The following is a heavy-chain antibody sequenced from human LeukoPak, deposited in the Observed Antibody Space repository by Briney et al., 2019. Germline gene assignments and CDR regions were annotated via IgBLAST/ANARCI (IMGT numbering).Heavy chain of an antibody. D-gene: IGHD3-22*01. CDR3: ARSTKMGDY. CDR1: GFPFSSYW. Sequence: PGGSLRLSCAASGFPFSSYWMNWVRQAPGKGLEWVANINQDGSEKYYVDSVKGRFTISRDYAKNSLYVQMNSLRAEDTAVFYCARSTKMGDYWGQGTLVTVSS. J-gene: IGHJ4*02. V-gene: IGHV3-7*04. CDR2: INQDGSEK.